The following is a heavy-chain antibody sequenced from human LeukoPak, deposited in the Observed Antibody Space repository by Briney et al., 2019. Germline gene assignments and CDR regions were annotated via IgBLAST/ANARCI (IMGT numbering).Heavy chain of an antibody. V-gene: IGHV4-34*01. D-gene: IGHD2-15*01. CDR1: GGSFSGCY. J-gene: IGHJ4*02. Sequence: PSETLSLTCAVYGGSFSGCYWSWIRQPPGKGLEWIGEINHSGSTNYNPSLKSRVTISVDTSKNQFSLKLSSVTAADTAVYYCARRRVVVAARIDYWGQGTLVTVSS. CDR3: ARRRVVVAARIDY. CDR2: INHSGST.